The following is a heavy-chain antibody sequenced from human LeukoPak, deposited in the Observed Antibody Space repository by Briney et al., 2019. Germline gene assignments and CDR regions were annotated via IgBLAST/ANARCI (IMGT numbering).Heavy chain of an antibody. J-gene: IGHJ4*02. CDR1: GGPISKSNHY. D-gene: IGHD4-17*01. Sequence: KPSETLSLTCSVSGGPISKSNHYWGWIRQPPGKGLEWIGSIYYGGSTYYNPSLKSRVTISVDTSKNQFSLKLSSVTAADTAVYYCARVHGDFYFDYWGQGTLVTVSS. CDR3: ARVHGDFYFDY. V-gene: IGHV4-39*07. CDR2: IYYGGST.